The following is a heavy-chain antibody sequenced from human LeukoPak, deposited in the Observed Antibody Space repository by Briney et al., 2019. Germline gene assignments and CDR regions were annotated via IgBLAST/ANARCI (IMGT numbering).Heavy chain of an antibody. Sequence: SETLSLTCTVSGGSISSYYWSWIRQPPGKGLEWIGYIYYSGSTNYNPSLKSRVTISVDTSKNQFSLKLSSLTAADTAVYYCAREARKSGPYDYWGQGTLVTVSS. CDR2: IYYSGST. J-gene: IGHJ4*02. CDR1: GGSISSYY. CDR3: AREARKSGPYDY. D-gene: IGHD1-14*01. V-gene: IGHV4-59*12.